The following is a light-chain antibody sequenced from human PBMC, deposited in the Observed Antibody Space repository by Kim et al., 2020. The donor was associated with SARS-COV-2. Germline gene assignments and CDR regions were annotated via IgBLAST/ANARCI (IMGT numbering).Light chain of an antibody. CDR1: NIGSKN. CDR2: RDS. J-gene: IGLJ3*02. CDR3: QVWDSSTAV. V-gene: IGLV3-9*01. Sequence: VALGQPASITCGENNIGSKNVHWYQQKPGQAPVLVIYRDSNRPSGIPERFSGSNSGNTATLTISRAQAGDEADYYCQVWDSSTAVFGGGTQLTVL.